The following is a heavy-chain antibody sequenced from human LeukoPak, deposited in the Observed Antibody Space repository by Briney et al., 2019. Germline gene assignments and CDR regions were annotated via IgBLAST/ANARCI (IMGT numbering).Heavy chain of an antibody. V-gene: IGHV1-24*01. J-gene: IGHJ6*02. D-gene: IGHD2-2*01. CDR2: FDPEDGET. CDR3: ARAAGIVVVPAARRRNYYYYGMDV. Sequence: ASVNVSCKVSGYTLTELSMHWVRQAPGKGLEWMGGFDPEDGETIYTQKFQGRVTMTEDTSTDTAYMELSSLRSEDTAVYYCARAAGIVVVPAARRRNYYYYGMDVWGQGTTVTVSS. CDR1: GYTLTELS.